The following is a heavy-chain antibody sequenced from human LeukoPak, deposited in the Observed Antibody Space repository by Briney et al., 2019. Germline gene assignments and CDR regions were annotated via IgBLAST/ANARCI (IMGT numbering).Heavy chain of an antibody. CDR3: ARGPPNWGMVGY. CDR2: MKSNNGHT. J-gene: IGHJ4*02. V-gene: IGHV1-8*01. CDR1: GYTFTSFD. Sequence: ASVTVSCKASGYTFTSFDFNWVRQATGQGLEWMGWMKSNNGHTGYAQKFQGRVTMTRDASISTAYMELSSLTFEDTAVYYCARGPPNWGMVGYWGQGTLVTVSS. D-gene: IGHD7-27*01.